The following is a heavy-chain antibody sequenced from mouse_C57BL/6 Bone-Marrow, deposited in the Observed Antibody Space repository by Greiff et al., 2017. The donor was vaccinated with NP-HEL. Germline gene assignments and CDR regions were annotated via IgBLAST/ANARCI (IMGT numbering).Heavy chain of an antibody. D-gene: IGHD2-4*01. CDR2: INPNNGGT. Sequence: EVQLHQSGPELVKPGASVKMSCKASGYTFTDYNMHWVKQSHGKSLEWIGYINPNNGGTSYNQKFKGKATLTVNKSSSTAYMELRSLTSEDSAVYYCARLRDYAWFAYWGQGTLVTVSA. J-gene: IGHJ3*01. CDR3: ARLRDYAWFAY. V-gene: IGHV1-22*01. CDR1: GYTFTDYN.